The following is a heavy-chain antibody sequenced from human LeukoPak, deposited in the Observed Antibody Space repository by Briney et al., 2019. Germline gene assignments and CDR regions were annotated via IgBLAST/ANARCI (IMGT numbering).Heavy chain of an antibody. J-gene: IGHJ4*02. CDR2: ISSSGSTI. CDR3: ARVSPNTVTTLQYFDY. V-gene: IGHV3-48*03. D-gene: IGHD4-17*01. CDR1: GFTFSSYE. Sequence: GGSLRLSCAASGFTFSSYEMNWVRQAPGKGLEWVSYISSSGSTIYYADSVKGRFTISRDNAKNSLYLQMNSLRAEDTAVCYCARVSPNTVTTLQYFDYWGQGTLVTASS.